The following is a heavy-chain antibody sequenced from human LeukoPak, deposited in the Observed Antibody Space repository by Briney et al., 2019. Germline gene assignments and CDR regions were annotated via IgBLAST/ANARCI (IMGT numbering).Heavy chain of an antibody. Sequence: SETLSLTCAVYGGSFSGYYWSWIRQPPGKGLEWIGEINHSGSTNCNPSLKNRVTISVDTSKNQFSLKLSSVTAADTAVYYCAGRRWYSYGFGGISYYYYGMDVWGQGTTVTVSS. V-gene: IGHV4-34*01. CDR1: GGSFSGYY. CDR3: AGRRWYSYGFGGISYYYYGMDV. J-gene: IGHJ6*02. CDR2: INHSGST. D-gene: IGHD5-18*01.